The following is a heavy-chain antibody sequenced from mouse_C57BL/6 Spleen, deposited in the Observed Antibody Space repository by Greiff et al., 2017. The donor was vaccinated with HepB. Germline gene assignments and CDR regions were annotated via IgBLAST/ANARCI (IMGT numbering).Heavy chain of an antibody. V-gene: IGHV1-82*01. CDR3: ARRDGYYPFDY. Sequence: QVQLKESGPELVKPGASVKISCKASGYAFSSSWMNWVKQRPGKGLEWIGRIYPGDGDTNYNGKFKGKATLTADKSSSTAYMQLSSLTSEDSAVYFCARRDGYYPFDYWGQGTTLTVSS. J-gene: IGHJ2*01. D-gene: IGHD2-3*01. CDR2: IYPGDGDT. CDR1: GYAFSSSW.